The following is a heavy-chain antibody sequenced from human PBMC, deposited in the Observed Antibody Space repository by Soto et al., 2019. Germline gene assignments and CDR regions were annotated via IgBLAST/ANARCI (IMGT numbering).Heavy chain of an antibody. CDR2: ISSSASHI. Sequence: EVQLVESGGGLVKPGGSLRLFCAASGFSFSSYSMNWFRQAPGKGLEWVSSISSSASHINYADSVKGRFTISRDNAKKSLYLQMNSLRAEDTAVYYCARGYTGYCSGGTCYWFDPWGQGTLVTVSS. CDR1: GFSFSSYS. V-gene: IGHV3-21*01. J-gene: IGHJ5*02. CDR3: ARGYTGYCSGGTCYWFDP. D-gene: IGHD2-15*01.